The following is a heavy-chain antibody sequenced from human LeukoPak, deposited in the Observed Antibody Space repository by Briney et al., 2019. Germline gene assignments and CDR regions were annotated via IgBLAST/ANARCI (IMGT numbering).Heavy chain of an antibody. CDR1: GFTFSTYT. Sequence: GGSLRLSCAASGFTFSTYTMNWVRQAPGKGLEWVSSIGSSGSYIYYADSVKGRFTISRDNAKNSLYLQLNSLRAEDTAVYYCAKETSGGDAFDIWGQGTMVTVSS. V-gene: IGHV3-21*04. CDR2: IGSSGSYI. CDR3: AKETSGGDAFDI. J-gene: IGHJ3*02. D-gene: IGHD3-10*01.